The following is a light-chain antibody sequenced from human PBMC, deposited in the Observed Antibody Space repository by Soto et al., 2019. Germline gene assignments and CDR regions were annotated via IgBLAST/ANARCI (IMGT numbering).Light chain of an antibody. CDR2: GAS. CDR1: QTILSN. J-gene: IGKJ5*01. V-gene: IGKV3-15*01. CDR3: QQSNNLPIT. Sequence: EIGMTQSPATLSLTQWERATLSCRASQTILSNLAWYQRKPGQAPRLLLYGASSRATGIPVRFSSSGSGTDFTLTISSLQSEDFAIYYCQQSNNLPITFGQGTRLEIK.